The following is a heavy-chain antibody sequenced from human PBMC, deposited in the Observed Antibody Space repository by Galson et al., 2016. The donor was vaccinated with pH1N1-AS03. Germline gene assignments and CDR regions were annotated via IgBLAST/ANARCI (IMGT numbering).Heavy chain of an antibody. V-gene: IGHV1-18*04. CDR2: ISPYNGNT. CDR1: GYTFPNFG. D-gene: IGHD2-15*01. CDR3: ARAAPFDP. Sequence: SVKVSCKASGYTFPNFGMSWVRQAPGQGLERMGWISPYNGNTQYAQRLEGRVTMTTDTSTNTAYLELRSLTYDDTAVYYCARAAPFDPGGHGTLVIVSS. J-gene: IGHJ5*02.